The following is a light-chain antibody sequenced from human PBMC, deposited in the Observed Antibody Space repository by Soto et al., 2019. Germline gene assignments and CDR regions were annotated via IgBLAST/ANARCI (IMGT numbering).Light chain of an antibody. J-gene: IGKJ5*01. CDR1: QSISSY. CDR2: AAS. V-gene: IGKV1-39*01. Sequence: DIQMTQSPSTLSVSVGDRVTITCLASQSISSYLNWYQQKPGKAPKLLIYAASSLQSGVPSRFSGSGSGTDFTLTISSLQPEDFATYYCQQANRFPPTFGQGTRLEIK. CDR3: QQANRFPPT.